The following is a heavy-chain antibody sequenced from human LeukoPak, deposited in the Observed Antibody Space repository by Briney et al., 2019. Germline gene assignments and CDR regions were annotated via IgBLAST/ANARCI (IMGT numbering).Heavy chain of an antibody. CDR1: GGSISSYY. CDR3: ARDDYYYYYMDV. CDR2: IYYSGST. J-gene: IGHJ6*03. V-gene: IGHV4-59*12. Sequence: PSETLSLTCTVSGGSISSYYWSWLRQPPGKGLEWIGYIYYSGSTYYNPSLKSRVTISVDTSENQFSLKLSSVTAADTAVYYCARDDYYYYYMDVWGKGTTVTVSS.